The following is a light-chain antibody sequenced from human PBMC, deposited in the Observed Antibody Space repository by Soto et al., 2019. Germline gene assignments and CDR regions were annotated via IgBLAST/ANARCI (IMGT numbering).Light chain of an antibody. CDR3: SSYTSINTWV. CDR2: EVS. Sequence: QSALIQPASVSGSPGQSITISCTGTSSDVGGYNYVSWYQQHPGKAPKLMIYEVSNRPSGVSNRFSGSKSGNTASLTISGLQAEDEADYYCSSYTSINTWVFGGGTKVTVL. V-gene: IGLV2-14*01. J-gene: IGLJ3*02. CDR1: SSDVGGYNY.